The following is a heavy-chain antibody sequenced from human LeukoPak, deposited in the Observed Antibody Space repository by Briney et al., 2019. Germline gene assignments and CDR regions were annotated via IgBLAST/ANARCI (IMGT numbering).Heavy chain of an antibody. CDR1: GDSISSGGYY. V-gene: IGHV4-31*03. CDR2: IYYSGST. CDR3: ARSYYGSGGDY. Sequence: PSETLSLTCTVSGDSISSGGYYWSWIRQHPGKGLEWIGYIYYSGSTYYNPSLKSRVTISVDTSKNQFSLKLSSVTAADTAVYYCARSYYGSGGDYWGQGTLVTVSS. J-gene: IGHJ4*02. D-gene: IGHD3-10*01.